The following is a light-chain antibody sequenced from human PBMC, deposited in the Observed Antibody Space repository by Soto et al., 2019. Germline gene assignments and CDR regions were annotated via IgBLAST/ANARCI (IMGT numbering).Light chain of an antibody. J-gene: IGKJ2*01. CDR1: QSLFDTEDGGTY. V-gene: IGKV2-40*01. Sequence: IVMTQTPLSLPVAPGEPASISCRSSQSLFDTEDGGTYLDWYLHKPGQSPQLLIYTISYRASGVPDRFSGSGSGTDFTLNISRVEAEDVGTYYCKQRLDFPFTFGQGTKLEIK. CDR3: KQRLDFPFT. CDR2: TIS.